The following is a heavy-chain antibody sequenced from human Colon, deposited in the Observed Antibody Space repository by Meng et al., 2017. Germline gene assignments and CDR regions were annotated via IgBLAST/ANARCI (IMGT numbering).Heavy chain of an antibody. CDR3: TRGLEFYRFEY. CDR2: TYYRAKWNH. CDR1: GDSVSSKTAV. D-gene: IGHD3-16*02. J-gene: IGHJ4*02. V-gene: IGHV6-1*01. Sequence: QPQLQPAGPGLGKPSQTPSLTCAISGDSVSSKTAVWNWIRQSPSRGLEWLGRTYYRAKWNHDYAESLRGRITINPDTSNNQISLQLNSVTPEDTAVYYCTRGLEFYRFEYWGQGTLVTVSS.